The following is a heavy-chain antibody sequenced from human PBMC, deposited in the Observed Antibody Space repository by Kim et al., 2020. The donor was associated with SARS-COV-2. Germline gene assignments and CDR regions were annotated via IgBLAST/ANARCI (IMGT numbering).Heavy chain of an antibody. J-gene: IGHJ3*02. V-gene: IGHV3-11*05. CDR3: ARVNYYDSSGLDAFDI. Sequence: VKGRFTISRDNAKNSLYLQMNSLRAEDTAVYYCARVNYYDSSGLDAFDIWGQGTMVTVSS. D-gene: IGHD3-22*01.